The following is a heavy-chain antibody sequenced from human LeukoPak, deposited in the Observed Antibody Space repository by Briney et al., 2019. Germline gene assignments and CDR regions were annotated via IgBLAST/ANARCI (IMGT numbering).Heavy chain of an antibody. J-gene: IGHJ4*02. Sequence: GGSLRLSCAASGFTFSTYAMSWVRQAPGKGLEWVSGISGSDGSTYYADSVKGRFTISKDNSKNTLYLQMNSLRAEDTAVYYCAKDCRIAARPADTGFDYWGQGTLVTVSS. CDR1: GFTFSTYA. CDR2: ISGSDGST. D-gene: IGHD6-6*01. V-gene: IGHV3-23*01. CDR3: AKDCRIAARPADTGFDY.